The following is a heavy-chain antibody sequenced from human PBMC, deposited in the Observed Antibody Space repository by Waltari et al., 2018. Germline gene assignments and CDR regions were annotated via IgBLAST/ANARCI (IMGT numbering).Heavy chain of an antibody. Sequence: EVQLVESGGGLVKPGGSLRLSCAASEITFSNYDIHWVRRRPGRGLEWVSVTDSGGDTYYVASVKGRFTVSRENAKKSLYLQMNSLRAEDTAVYYCTRWNPYYVAFDMWGQGTMVTVSS. CDR3: TRWNPYYVAFDM. CDR1: EITFSNYD. J-gene: IGHJ3*02. V-gene: IGHV3-13*01. D-gene: IGHD3-10*01. CDR2: TDSGGDT.